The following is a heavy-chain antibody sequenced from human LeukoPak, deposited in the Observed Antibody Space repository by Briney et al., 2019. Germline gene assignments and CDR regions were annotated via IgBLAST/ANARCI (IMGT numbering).Heavy chain of an antibody. CDR3: ARGSEYSSSSIFDY. CDR2: IYYSGST. CDR1: GGSISSYY. D-gene: IGHD6-6*01. Sequence: PSETLSLTCTVSGGSISSYYWSWIRQPPGKGLEWIGYIYYSGSTNYNPSLKSRVTISVDTSKNQFSLKLSSVTAADTAVYYCARGSEYSSSSIFDYWGQGTLVTVSS. J-gene: IGHJ4*02. V-gene: IGHV4-59*01.